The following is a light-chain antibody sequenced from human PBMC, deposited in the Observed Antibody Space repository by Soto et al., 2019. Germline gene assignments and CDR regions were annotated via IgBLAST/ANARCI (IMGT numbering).Light chain of an antibody. CDR3: QQYSSSPRT. V-gene: IGKV3-20*01. CDR2: DAS. Sequence: EIVLTQSPGILYLSPGDRATLSCMASQTISSGFLAWYQQNFGQAPRLLIYDASNRATGVPDRFSGSGSGTDFSLTISRLEPEDFAVYHCQQYSSSPRTFGHGRRPENK. J-gene: IGKJ5*01. CDR1: QTISSGF.